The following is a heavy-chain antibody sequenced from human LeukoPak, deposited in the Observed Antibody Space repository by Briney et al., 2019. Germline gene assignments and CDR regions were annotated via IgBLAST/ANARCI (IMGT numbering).Heavy chain of an antibody. J-gene: IGHJ1*01. Sequence: GGSLRLSCAASGFTFSTYWMHWVRQAPGKGLVWVSRIKSDGSTNYADSVKGRFTISRDNAKNTVSLQMNSLRPEDTGVYYCARAPSEIGGYYPEYFRHWGQGALVTVSS. CDR3: ARAPSEIGGYYPEYFRH. V-gene: IGHV3-74*01. CDR1: GFTFSTYW. CDR2: IKSDGST. D-gene: IGHD3-22*01.